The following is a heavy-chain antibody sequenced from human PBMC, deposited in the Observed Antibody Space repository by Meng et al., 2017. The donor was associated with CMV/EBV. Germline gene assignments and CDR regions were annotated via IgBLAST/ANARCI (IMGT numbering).Heavy chain of an antibody. D-gene: IGHD3-3*01. CDR1: GFTFSDYY. CDR2: ISSSGSTI. J-gene: IGHJ6*02. V-gene: IGHV3-11*04. CDR3: ARDNDFWSGYYRYYYYYYGMDV. Sequence: GESLKISCAASGFTFSDYYMSWIRQAPGKGLEWVSYISSSGSTIDYADSVKGRFTISRDNAKNSLYLQMNSLRAEDTAVYYCARDNDFWSGYYRYYYYYYGMDVWGQGTTVTVSS.